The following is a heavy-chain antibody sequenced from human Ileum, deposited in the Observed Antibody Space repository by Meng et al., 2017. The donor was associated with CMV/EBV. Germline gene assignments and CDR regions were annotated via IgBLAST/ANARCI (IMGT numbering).Heavy chain of an antibody. Sequence: GGSLRLSCAASGFTFSSYSMNWVRQAPGKGLEWVSSISSSSSYIYYADSVKGRFTISRDNAKNSLFLQMNSLRVDDTAVYYYAAGNYFNDWGQGTLVTVSS. V-gene: IGHV3-21*01. CDR2: ISSSSSYI. J-gene: IGHJ4*02. CDR1: GFTFSSYS. CDR3: AAGNYFND.